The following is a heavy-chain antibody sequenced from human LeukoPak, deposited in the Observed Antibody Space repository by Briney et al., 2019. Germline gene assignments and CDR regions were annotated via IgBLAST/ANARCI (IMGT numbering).Heavy chain of an antibody. CDR2: ISGSGGST. J-gene: IGHJ4*02. CDR3: AKSDTLGSTGNGGGNSDY. CDR1: GFTFSSYA. Sequence: PGGSLRLSCAASGFTFSSYAMSWVRQAPGKGLEWVSAISGSGGSTYYADSVKGRFTISRDNSKNTLYLQMNSLRAEDTAVYYCAKSDTLGSTGNGGGNSDYWGQGTLVTVSS. V-gene: IGHV3-23*01. D-gene: IGHD1-1*01.